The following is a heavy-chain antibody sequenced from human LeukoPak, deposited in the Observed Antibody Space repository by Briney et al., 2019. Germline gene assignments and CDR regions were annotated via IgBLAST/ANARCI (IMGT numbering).Heavy chain of an antibody. V-gene: IGHV4-59*01. Sequence: SETLSLTCTVSGGSISTYYWTWIRQPPGRGLEWIGYVYYSGTTNYNPSLKSRVTISVDTSKNQFSLKLSSVTAADTAVYYCARDRAMVADWYFDLWGRGTLVTVSS. CDR1: GGSISTYY. D-gene: IGHD5-18*01. CDR3: ARDRAMVADWYFDL. J-gene: IGHJ2*01. CDR2: VYYSGTT.